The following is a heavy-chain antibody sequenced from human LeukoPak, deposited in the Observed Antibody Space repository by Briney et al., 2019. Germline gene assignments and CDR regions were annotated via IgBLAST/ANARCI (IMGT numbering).Heavy chain of an antibody. CDR3: ARLAIFGRVAGSRGVDY. D-gene: IGHD6-19*01. CDR1: GYSFTSYW. V-gene: IGHV5-51*01. Sequence: HGESLKISCKGSGYSFTSYWIGWVRQMPGKGLEWMGIIYPGDSDTRYSPSFQGQVTISADKSISTAYLQWSSLKASDTAMYYCARLAIFGRVAGSRGVDYWGQGTLVTVSS. J-gene: IGHJ4*02. CDR2: IYPGDSDT.